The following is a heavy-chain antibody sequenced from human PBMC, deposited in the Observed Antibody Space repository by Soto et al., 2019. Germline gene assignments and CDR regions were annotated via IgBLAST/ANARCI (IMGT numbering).Heavy chain of an antibody. D-gene: IGHD3-10*01. Sequence: ESLTISRQRTGYRFSSSWIGWVRPMPGKGLEWLGNVYPSDSDVRYSPAFEGQVTISADNYINTAYLQLLNLKASDTAIYYCPNGAIGPFDSWAQGTRVTVSS. CDR2: VYPSDSDV. J-gene: IGHJ4*02. CDR3: PNGAIGPFDS. CDR1: GYRFSSSW. V-gene: IGHV5-51*01.